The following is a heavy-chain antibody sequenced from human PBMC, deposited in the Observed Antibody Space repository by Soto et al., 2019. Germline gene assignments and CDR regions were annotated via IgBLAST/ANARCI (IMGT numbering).Heavy chain of an antibody. CDR2: VTHSGST. J-gene: IGHJ4*02. CDR1: GGSLRGSY. V-gene: IGHV4-34*02. Sequence: QVHLQQWGAGLLKPSETLSLTCGVYGGSLRGSYWSWIRQPPGKALEWLGKVTHSGSTTFNPSLKSRVSVSVDTSDNQFSLKLTSVTAAVTAVYYCARGHIPVYGPVPDYFDSWGQGTLVTVSS. D-gene: IGHD2-21*01. CDR3: ARGHIPVYGPVPDYFDS.